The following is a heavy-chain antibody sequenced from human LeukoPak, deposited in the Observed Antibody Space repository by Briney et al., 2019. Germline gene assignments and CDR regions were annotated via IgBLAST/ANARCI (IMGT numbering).Heavy chain of an antibody. D-gene: IGHD5-24*01. CDR2: ISYDGSNK. CDR3: TRVGLEMATIRKFDY. Sequence: GRSLRLSCAASGFTFSSYAMHWVRQAPGKGLEWVAVISYDGSNKYYADSVKGRFTISRDNSKNTLYLQMNSLRAEDTAAYYCTRVGLEMATIRKFDYWGQGTLVTVSS. CDR1: GFTFSSYA. V-gene: IGHV3-30-3*01. J-gene: IGHJ4*02.